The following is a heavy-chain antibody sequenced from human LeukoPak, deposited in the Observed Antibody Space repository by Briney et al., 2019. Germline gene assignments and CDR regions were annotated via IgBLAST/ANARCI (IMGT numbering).Heavy chain of an antibody. J-gene: IGHJ4*02. CDR2: SKSIADGETT. D-gene: IGHD4-17*01. CDR3: TTYGDYEGLSDY. Sequence: GGSLRLSCAASGFTFSNPGMSWVSQAPGKGLEWVVRSKSIADGETTDYAAAVQGRFTISRDDSKSTLYLHMSSLTTDDTAVYYCTTYGDYEGLSDYWGQGTLVTVSS. CDR1: GFTFSNPG. V-gene: IGHV3-15*01.